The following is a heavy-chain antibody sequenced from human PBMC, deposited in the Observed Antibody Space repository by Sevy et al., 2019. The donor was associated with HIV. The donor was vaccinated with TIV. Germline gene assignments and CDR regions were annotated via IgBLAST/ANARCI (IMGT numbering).Heavy chain of an antibody. CDR1: GFTFSSYA. D-gene: IGHD3-10*01. CDR2: ISGSGGST. CDR3: AKPAVLLWFGELPHFDY. J-gene: IGHJ4*02. V-gene: IGHV3-23*01. Sequence: GGSLRLSCAASGFTFSSYAMSWVRQAPGKGLEWVSAISGSGGSTYYADSVKGRFTISRDNSKNMLYLQMNSLRAEDTAVYYCAKPAVLLWFGELPHFDYWGQGTLVTVSS.